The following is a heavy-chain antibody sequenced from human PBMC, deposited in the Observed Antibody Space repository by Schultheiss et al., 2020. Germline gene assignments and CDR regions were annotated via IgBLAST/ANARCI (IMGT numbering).Heavy chain of an antibody. D-gene: IGHD5-12*01. Sequence: WGSLRLSCAASGFTFSSYAMHWVRQAPGKGLEWVAVISYDGSNKYYADSVKGRFTISRDNSKNTLYLQMNSLRAEDTAVYYCARRAQGGYDDYWGQGTLVTVSS. V-gene: IGHV3-30-3*01. CDR3: ARRAQGGYDDY. J-gene: IGHJ4*02. CDR2: ISYDGSNK. CDR1: GFTFSSYA.